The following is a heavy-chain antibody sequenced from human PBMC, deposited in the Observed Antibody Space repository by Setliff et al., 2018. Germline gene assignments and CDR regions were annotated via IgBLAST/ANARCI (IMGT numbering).Heavy chain of an antibody. V-gene: IGHV4-39*01. CDR3: AHSTTFDLHHDY. CDR2: LYYSGST. D-gene: IGHD3-9*01. CDR1: GGFINNGDYN. J-gene: IGHJ4*02. Sequence: NPSETLSLTCTVSGGFINNGDYNWGWVRQPPGEGLECVGSLYYSGSTYYNPSLKSRVTISVDTSKTQFSLKLFSVTAADTAVYYCAHSTTFDLHHDYWGQGALVTVSS.